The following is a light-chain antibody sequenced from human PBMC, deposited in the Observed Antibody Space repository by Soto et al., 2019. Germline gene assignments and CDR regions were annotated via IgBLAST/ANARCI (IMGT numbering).Light chain of an antibody. CDR1: SSDVGGYNF. CDR3: SSYSSTTSREV. Sequence: QAARTQPATVSGSPGQSITVSCTGSSSDVGGYNFVSWYQHHPGTPPKLIIYEVIHRPSGVSNRFSGSKSANKASLTISGLQVEDEADYFCSSYSSTTSREVFGTGTKVTVL. CDR2: EVI. J-gene: IGLJ1*01. V-gene: IGLV2-14*01.